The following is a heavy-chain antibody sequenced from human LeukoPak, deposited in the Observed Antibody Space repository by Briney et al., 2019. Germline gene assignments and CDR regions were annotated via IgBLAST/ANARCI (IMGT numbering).Heavy chain of an antibody. CDR2: IYYSRST. D-gene: IGHD3/OR15-3a*01. CDR1: GGSISNTLYY. Sequence: SETLSLTCTVSGGSISNTLYYWAWIRQPPGKGLESIGSIYYSRSTYYSPSLKSRVTISVDTSKNHFSLKLSSVTAADTAVYYCARQTGSGLFILPGGQGTLVTVSS. J-gene: IGHJ4*02. V-gene: IGHV4-39*01. CDR3: ARQTGSGLFILP.